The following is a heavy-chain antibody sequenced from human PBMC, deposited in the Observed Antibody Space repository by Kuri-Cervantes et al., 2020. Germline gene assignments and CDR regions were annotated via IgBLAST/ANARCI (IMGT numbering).Heavy chain of an antibody. CDR1: GHSFTSYW. CDR3: ARHFEGYSYGLDAFDI. Sequence: GESLKISCKGSGHSFTSYWIGWVRQMPGKGLEWMGIIYPGDSDTRYSPSFQGQVTISADKSISTAYLQWGSLKASDTAMYYCARHFEGYSYGLDAFDIWGQGTMVTVSS. V-gene: IGHV5-51*01. CDR2: IYPGDSDT. J-gene: IGHJ3*02. D-gene: IGHD5-18*01.